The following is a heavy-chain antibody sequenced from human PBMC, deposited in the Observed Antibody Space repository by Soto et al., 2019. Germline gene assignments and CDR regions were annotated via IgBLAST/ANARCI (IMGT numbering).Heavy chain of an antibody. J-gene: IGHJ1*01. D-gene: IGHD6-13*01. CDR2: INWNSGSI. CDR1: GFSFDDYA. V-gene: IGHV3-9*01. Sequence: EVQLVESGGGLVQPGRSLRLSCAASGFSFDDYAMHWVRQVPGKGLEWVSGINWNSGSIGYADSVKVRFAISRDNAKNSLHLQMNSLRAEDTASYYCVKDQSINWYSGHFRHWGQGTLVTVSS. CDR3: VKDQSINWYSGHFRH.